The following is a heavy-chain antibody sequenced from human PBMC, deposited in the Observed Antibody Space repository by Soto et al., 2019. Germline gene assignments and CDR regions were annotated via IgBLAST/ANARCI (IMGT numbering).Heavy chain of an antibody. CDR3: VHRLISSKTAAGYIDF. D-gene: IGHD6-13*01. CDR1: GFSLSTTGMG. J-gene: IGHJ4*02. V-gene: IGHV2-5*01. Sequence: QSGPTLVNPTQTLTLTCAFSGFSLSTTGMGVGWIRQPPGEALEWLALIYWNGDKRYSPSLRSRLTIAKETSNNQVVLTMTNMDPVDTATYYCVHRLISSKTAAGYIDFWGPGALVTVSS. CDR2: IYWNGDK.